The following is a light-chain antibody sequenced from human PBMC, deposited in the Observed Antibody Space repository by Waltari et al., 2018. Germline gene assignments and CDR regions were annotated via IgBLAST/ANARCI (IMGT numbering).Light chain of an antibody. V-gene: IGKV1-9*01. J-gene: IGKJ4*01. CDR1: QDISTY. CDR3: QQPRA. Sequence: DIQLTQSPSFVSASVGDRVTITCRASQDISTYLAWYQQKPWKAPKLLIYAASTLQSGVSSRFVGSGSGTEFTLTISSLQPEDFVNYYCQQPRAFGGGTKVEIK. CDR2: AAS.